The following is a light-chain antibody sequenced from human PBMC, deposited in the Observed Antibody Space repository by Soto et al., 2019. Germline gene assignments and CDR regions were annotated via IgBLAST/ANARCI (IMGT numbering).Light chain of an antibody. CDR2: NNN. V-gene: IGLV1-44*01. J-gene: IGLJ2*01. CDR3: AAWDDSLNGVI. Sequence: QAVVTQPPSASGTPGQRVTISCSGSSSNIGSNTVNWYQQLPGTAPKLLIYNNNERPSGVPDRFSGSKSGTSASLAISGLQSEEEADYYCAAWDDSLNGVIFGGGTKLTVL. CDR1: SSNIGSNT.